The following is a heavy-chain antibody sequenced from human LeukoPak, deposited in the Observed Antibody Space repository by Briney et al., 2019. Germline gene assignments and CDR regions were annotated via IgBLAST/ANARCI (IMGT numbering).Heavy chain of an antibody. CDR1: GFTFSSYA. CDR3: AAADFWSGFDY. Sequence: SCKASGFTFSSYAMSWVRQAPGKGLEWVSAISGSGGSTYYADSVKGRFTISRDNSKNTLYLQMNSLRAEDTAVYYCAAADFWSGFDYWGQGTLVTVSS. J-gene: IGHJ4*02. CDR2: ISGSGGST. V-gene: IGHV3-23*01. D-gene: IGHD3-3*01.